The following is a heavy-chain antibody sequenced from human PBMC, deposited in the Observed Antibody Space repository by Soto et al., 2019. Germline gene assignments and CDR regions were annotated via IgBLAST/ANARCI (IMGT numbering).Heavy chain of an antibody. CDR2: IKSKTDGGTT. CDR3: TTDAGATILVGFRYYGMDV. J-gene: IGHJ6*02. V-gene: IGHV3-15*07. D-gene: IGHD1-26*01. Sequence: PGGSLRLSCAASGFTFSNAWMNWVRQAPGKGLEWVGRIKSKTDGGTTDYAAPVKGRFTISRDDSKNTLYLQMNSLKTEDTAVYYCTTDAGATILVGFRYYGMDVWGQGTTVTVSS. CDR1: GFTFSNAW.